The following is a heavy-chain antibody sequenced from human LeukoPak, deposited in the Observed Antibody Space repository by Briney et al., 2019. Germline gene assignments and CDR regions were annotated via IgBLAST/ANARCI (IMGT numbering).Heavy chain of an antibody. Sequence: SETLSLTCTVSGGSINNYYWSWIRQPAGKGLEWIGRMYTSGITNYNPSLKSRVTMSVDTSENQFSLKLSSVTAADTAVYYCARAGMVGDVLRFDPWGQGTLVTVSS. CDR2: MYTSGIT. CDR1: GGSINNYY. CDR3: ARAGMVGDVLRFDP. D-gene: IGHD1-26*01. V-gene: IGHV4-4*07. J-gene: IGHJ5*02.